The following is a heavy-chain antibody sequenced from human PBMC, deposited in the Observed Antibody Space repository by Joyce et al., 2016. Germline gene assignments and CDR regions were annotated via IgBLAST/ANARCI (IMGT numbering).Heavy chain of an antibody. CDR1: GGSVDRSNYY. V-gene: IGHV4-39*01. Sequence: QLQLHESGPGLVKASETLSLTCTVSGGSVDRSNYYWGWIRQPPGKGLEWIGCVYYSGSTYYTPSLKSRVSMSVDASKNEFSLKLRSLTAADTAVYFCARQGPTVTWDYWGQGALVTVSS. J-gene: IGHJ4*02. CDR2: VYYSGST. CDR3: ARQGPTVTWDY. D-gene: IGHD4-17*01.